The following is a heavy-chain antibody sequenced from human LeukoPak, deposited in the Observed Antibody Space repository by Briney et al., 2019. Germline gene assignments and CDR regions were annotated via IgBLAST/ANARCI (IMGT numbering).Heavy chain of an antibody. Sequence: PGGSLRLSCAASGFTFSSYAMHWVRQAPGKGLEYVSAISSNGGSTYYANSVKGRFTISRDNSKNTLYLQMGSLRAEDMAVYYCARDKVAAAAYYYMDVWGKGTTVTVSS. J-gene: IGHJ6*03. D-gene: IGHD6-13*01. V-gene: IGHV3-64*01. CDR1: GFTFSSYA. CDR3: ARDKVAAAAYYYMDV. CDR2: ISSNGGST.